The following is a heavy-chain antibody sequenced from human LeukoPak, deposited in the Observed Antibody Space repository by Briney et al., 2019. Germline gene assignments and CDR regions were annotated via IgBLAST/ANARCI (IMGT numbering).Heavy chain of an antibody. J-gene: IGHJ4*02. V-gene: IGHV5-51*01. D-gene: IGHD6-13*01. CDR1: GYSFTSYW. Sequence: PGESLQISCKGSGYSFTSYWIGWVRQLPGKGLEWMGIIYPGDSDTRYSPSFQGQVTISADKSIRTAYLQWSSLKASDTAMYYCARHSPYSSSWPDYWGQGTLVTVSS. CDR2: IYPGDSDT. CDR3: ARHSPYSSSWPDY.